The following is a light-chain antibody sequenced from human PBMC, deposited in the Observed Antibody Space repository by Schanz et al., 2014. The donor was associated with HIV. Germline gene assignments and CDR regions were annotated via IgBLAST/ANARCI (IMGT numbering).Light chain of an antibody. CDR3: HQGGTSWGT. CDR2: SAS. Sequence: EIVLTQSPATLSLSPGETATLSCRASQHITNYLAWYQQKPGQAPRLLIYSASNRASGIPDRFSGSGSGTDFSLTISRLEPEDFAVYYCHQGGTSWGTFGQGTKVESK. J-gene: IGKJ1*01. CDR1: QHITNY. V-gene: IGKV3-20*01.